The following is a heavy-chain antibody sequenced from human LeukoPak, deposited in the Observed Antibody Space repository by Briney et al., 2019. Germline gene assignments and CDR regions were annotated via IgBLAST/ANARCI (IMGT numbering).Heavy chain of an antibody. D-gene: IGHD3-22*01. J-gene: IGHJ5*02. Sequence: SQTLSLTCAISGDSVSSNSAAWNWIRQSPSRGLEWLGRTYYRSKWYNDYAVSVKSRITINPDTSKNQFSLKLSSVTAADTAVYYCARRVGLGNYYDSSGYSIIPHWFDPWGQGTLVTVSS. CDR2: TYYRSKWYN. CDR3: ARRVGLGNYYDSSGYSIIPHWFDP. CDR1: GDSVSSNSAA. V-gene: IGHV6-1*01.